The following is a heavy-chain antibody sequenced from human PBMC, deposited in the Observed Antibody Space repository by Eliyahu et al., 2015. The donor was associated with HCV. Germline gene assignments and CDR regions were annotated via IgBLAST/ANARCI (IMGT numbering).Heavy chain of an antibody. J-gene: IGHJ4*02. CDR1: GFSFGAYD. D-gene: IGHD2-21*01. CDR2: IRSSTSAT. Sequence: EVYLLESGGGLVQPGGSLRLSCAASGFSFGAYDMNWVRQAPGKGLEWVSGIRSSTSATHYADSVQGRFTLTRDNSKNTVYLQMNSLRVEDTAVYYCAKSGYSYNQYFDYWGQGTLVTVSS. V-gene: IGHV3-23*01. CDR3: AKSGYSYNQYFDY.